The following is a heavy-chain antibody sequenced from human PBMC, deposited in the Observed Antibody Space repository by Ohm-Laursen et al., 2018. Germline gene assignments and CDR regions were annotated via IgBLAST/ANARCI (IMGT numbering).Heavy chain of an antibody. D-gene: IGHD3-10*01. CDR1: GFTVSSNY. CDR2: IYSGGST. Sequence: SLRLSCAASGFTVSSNYMTWVRQAPGKGLEWVSVIYSGGSTYYADSVKGRFTVSRDNSKNTLYLQMNSLRAEDTAVYYCARDRANYYGSGRYGMDVWGRGTTVTVSS. J-gene: IGHJ6*02. V-gene: IGHV3-53*01. CDR3: ARDRANYYGSGRYGMDV.